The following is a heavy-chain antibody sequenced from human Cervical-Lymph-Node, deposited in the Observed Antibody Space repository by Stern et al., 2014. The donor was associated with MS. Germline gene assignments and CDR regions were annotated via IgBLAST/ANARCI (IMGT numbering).Heavy chain of an antibody. V-gene: IGHV3-21*01. CDR1: GFTFSSYS. D-gene: IGHD3-22*01. CDR2: ISSSSSYI. CDR3: ARDQGGKYYDSSGYYSDAFDI. J-gene: IGHJ3*02. Sequence: EVQLVESGGGLVKPGGSLRLSCAASGFTFSSYSMNWVRQAPGKGLEWVSSISSSSSYIYYAASVKGRFTISRDNAKNSLYLQMNSLRAEDTAVYYCARDQGGKYYDSSGYYSDAFDIWGQGTMVTVSS.